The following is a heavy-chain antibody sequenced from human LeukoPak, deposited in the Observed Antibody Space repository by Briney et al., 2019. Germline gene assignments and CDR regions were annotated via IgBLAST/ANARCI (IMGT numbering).Heavy chain of an antibody. CDR2: ISGNGGSK. D-gene: IGHD3-10*01. Sequence: GGSLRLSCAASGFTFSSYAMSWVRQAPGKGLEGVSAISGNGGSKYYADAVRGRFTISRDNSKNTLYMQMNSLRAEDTAVYYCAKGRVIKRPRNDAFDILGQGTMPTVSS. V-gene: IGHV3-23*01. J-gene: IGHJ3*02. CDR3: AKGRVIKRPRNDAFDI. CDR1: GFTFSSYA.